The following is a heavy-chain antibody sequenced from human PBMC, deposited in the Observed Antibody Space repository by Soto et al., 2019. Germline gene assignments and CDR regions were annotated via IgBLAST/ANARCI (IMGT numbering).Heavy chain of an antibody. V-gene: IGHV3-30-3*01. J-gene: IGHJ6*02. CDR2: ISYDGSNK. CDR1: GFTFSSYS. CDR3: ARTYYGDYGMDV. Sequence: GGSLRLSCAASGFTFSSYSMNWVRQAPGKGLEWVAVISYDGSNKYYADSVKGRFTISRDNSKNTLYLQMNSLRAEDTAVYYCARTYYGDYGMDVWGQGTTVTVSS. D-gene: IGHD4-17*01.